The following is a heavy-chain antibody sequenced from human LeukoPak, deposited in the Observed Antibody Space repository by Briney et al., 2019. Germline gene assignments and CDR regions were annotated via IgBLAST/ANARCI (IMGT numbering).Heavy chain of an antibody. CDR2: ISYDGSNK. D-gene: IGHD2-21*01. CDR1: GFTFSSYA. CDR3: ARVIPTSLGFDY. Sequence: LRLSCAASGFTFSSYAMHWVRQAPGKGLEWVAVISYDGSNKYYADSVKGRFTISRDNSKNTLYLQMNSLRAEDTAVYYCARVIPTSLGFDYWGQGTLVTVSS. J-gene: IGHJ4*02. V-gene: IGHV3-30*04.